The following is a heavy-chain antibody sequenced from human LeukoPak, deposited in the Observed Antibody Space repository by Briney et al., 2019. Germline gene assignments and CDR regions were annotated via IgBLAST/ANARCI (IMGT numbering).Heavy chain of an antibody. J-gene: IGHJ4*02. CDR3: ARDLPYYDSSGWY. D-gene: IGHD3-22*01. CDR2: VYHTGST. V-gene: IGHV4-4*02. CDR1: GGSISSDSW. Sequence: SETLSLTCAVSGGSISSDSWWHWVRQPPGKGLEWIGEVYHTGSTNYNPSLKSRVTISVDKSKNQFSLELSSVTAADTAVYYCARDLPYYDSSGWYWGQGTLVTVSS.